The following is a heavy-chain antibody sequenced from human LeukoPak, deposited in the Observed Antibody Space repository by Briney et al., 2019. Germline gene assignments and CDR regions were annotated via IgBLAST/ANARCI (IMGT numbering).Heavy chain of an antibody. CDR2: ISGSGGST. CDR1: GFTFSSYA. Sequence: GGSLRLSCAASGFTFSSYAMSWVRQAPGKGLEWVPAISGSGGSTYSADSVKGRFTISRDNSKNTLYLQMNSLRAEDTAVYYCAKDREIVVVMIYDYWGQGTLVTVSS. CDR3: AKDREIVVVMIYDY. J-gene: IGHJ4*02. D-gene: IGHD3-22*01. V-gene: IGHV3-23*01.